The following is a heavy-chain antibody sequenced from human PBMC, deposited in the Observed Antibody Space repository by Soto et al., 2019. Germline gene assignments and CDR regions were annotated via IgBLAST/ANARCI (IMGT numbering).Heavy chain of an antibody. CDR1: GYTFTNYG. CDR2: INAANGDT. Sequence: QVQLVQSGAEVKIPGASVKVSCKASGYTFTNYGIHWVRQAPGQRLEWMGWINAANGDTKYSENFQGRVTITRDTSASTVYLELSSLSSEDTAFYYCARTGHSGSYDYWGQGTLVTVSS. V-gene: IGHV1-3*01. J-gene: IGHJ4*02. CDR3: ARTGHSGSYDY. D-gene: IGHD3-22*01.